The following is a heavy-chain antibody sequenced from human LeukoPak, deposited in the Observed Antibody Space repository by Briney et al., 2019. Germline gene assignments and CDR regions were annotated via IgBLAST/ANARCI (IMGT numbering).Heavy chain of an antibody. D-gene: IGHD3-3*02. CDR3: ARDFSNYFDY. J-gene: IGHJ4*02. CDR1: GFTFSSYS. CDR2: ISSSSSYI. V-gene: IGHV3-21*01. Sequence: PGGSLRLSCAASGFTFSSYSMNWVRQAPGKGLEWVSSISSSSSYIYYADSVKGRFTISRDNAKNSLYLQMNSLRAKDTAVYYCARDFSNYFDYWGQGTLVTVSS.